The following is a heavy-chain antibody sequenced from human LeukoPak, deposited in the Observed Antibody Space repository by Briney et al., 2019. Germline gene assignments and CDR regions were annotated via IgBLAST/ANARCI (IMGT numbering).Heavy chain of an antibody. CDR2: IYYSGST. D-gene: IGHD3-3*01. J-gene: IGHJ5*02. Sequence: SQTLSLTCIVSGGSISSGGYYWSWIRQHPGKGLEWIGYIYYSGSTYYNPSLKSRVTISVDTSKNQFSLKLSSVTAADTAVYYCARGPGRSATTNWFDPWGQGTLVTVSS. CDR3: ARGPGRSATTNWFDP. CDR1: GGSISSGGYY. V-gene: IGHV4-31*03.